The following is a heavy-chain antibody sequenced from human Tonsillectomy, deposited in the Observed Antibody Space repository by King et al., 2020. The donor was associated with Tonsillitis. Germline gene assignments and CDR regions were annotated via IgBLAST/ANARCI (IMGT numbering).Heavy chain of an antibody. CDR1: DGSISSGGYS. CDR3: ARVNGESTGLDF. J-gene: IGHJ4*02. Sequence: QLQESGSGLVKPSQTLSLTCAVSDGSISSGGYSWGWIRQQPGKGLEWIGYIYHRGSTYHNPSRKSRVTISVDRSKNQFSLKLSSVAAADTAVYYCARVNGESTGLDFWGQGTLVTVSS. D-gene: IGHD3-10*01. V-gene: IGHV4-30-2*01. CDR2: IYHRGST.